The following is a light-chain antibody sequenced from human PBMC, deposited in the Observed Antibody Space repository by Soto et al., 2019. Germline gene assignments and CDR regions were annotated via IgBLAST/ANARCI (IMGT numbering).Light chain of an antibody. CDR1: QYVGSR. Sequence: EIVLTQSPATLSSSPGETATLSCRASQYVGSRLAWYQHKPGQAPRLLIYYMSKRATGIPARFSGSESGTDFTLTISSLAPDDFAIYYCHQRQSWPRTFGQGTKVEIK. CDR2: YMS. CDR3: HQRQSWPRT. V-gene: IGKV3-11*01. J-gene: IGKJ1*01.